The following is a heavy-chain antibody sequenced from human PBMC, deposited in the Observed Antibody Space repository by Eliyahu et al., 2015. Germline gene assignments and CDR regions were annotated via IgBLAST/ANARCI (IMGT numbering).Heavy chain of an antibody. CDR1: GDSISTHY. V-gene: IGHV4-59*11. D-gene: IGHD1-26*01. Sequence: QVQLQESGPGLVKPSETLSLICAVXGDSISTHYWSWIRQPPGKGLEWIGQIHSNGDTNYNPPLRSRVSMSIDTSKNQFSLKLTTVTDADTAIYYCARDIRQIGATLYFDYWGQGTLVTVSS. CDR3: ARDIRQIGATLYFDY. CDR2: IHSNGDT. J-gene: IGHJ4*02.